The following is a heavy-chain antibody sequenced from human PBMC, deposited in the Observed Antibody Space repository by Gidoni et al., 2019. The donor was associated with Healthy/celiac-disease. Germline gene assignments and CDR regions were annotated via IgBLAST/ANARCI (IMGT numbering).Heavy chain of an antibody. D-gene: IGHD3-3*01. CDR3: ARDRGVTIFGVVIKGEDWFDP. V-gene: IGHV3-33*01. CDR1: GFTFTSYG. J-gene: IGHJ5*02. Sequence: QVQLVESGGGVVQPGRSLRLSCAASGFTFTSYGMHWVRQAPGKGLEWVAVIWYDGSNKYYAGSVKGRFTISRENSKNTLYLQMNSLRAEDTAVYYCARDRGVTIFGVVIKGEDWFDPWGQGTLVTVSS. CDR2: IWYDGSNK.